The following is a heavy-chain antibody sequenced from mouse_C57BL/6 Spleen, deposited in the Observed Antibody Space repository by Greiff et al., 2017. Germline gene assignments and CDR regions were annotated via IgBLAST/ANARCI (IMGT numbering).Heavy chain of an antibody. Sequence: VQLQESGPGLVQPSQSLSITCTVSGFSLTSYGVHWVRQSPGKGLEWLGVIWSGGSTDYTAAFISRLSISKDNSKSQVIFKMNSLQADDTAIYYCARTSNWDEDYAMDYWGQGTSVTVSS. CDR3: ARTSNWDEDYAMDY. J-gene: IGHJ4*01. CDR1: GFSLTSYG. V-gene: IGHV2-2*01. CDR2: IWSGGST. D-gene: IGHD4-1*01.